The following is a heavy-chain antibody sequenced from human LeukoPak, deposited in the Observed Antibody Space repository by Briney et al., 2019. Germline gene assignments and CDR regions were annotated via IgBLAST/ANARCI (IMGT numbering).Heavy chain of an antibody. CDR3: AAGCSGATCYSYGMDV. J-gene: IGHJ6*02. Sequence: GRSLRLSCAASGFSFRDSGMHWVRQPPGKGLEWVAFIWNDGSNRYYADSLKGRFTISRDNSKNILYLQMSSLRVEDTAVYYCAAGCSGATCYSYGMDVWGQGTTVSVSS. CDR2: IWNDGSNR. V-gene: IGHV3-33*01. D-gene: IGHD2-15*01. CDR1: GFSFRDSG.